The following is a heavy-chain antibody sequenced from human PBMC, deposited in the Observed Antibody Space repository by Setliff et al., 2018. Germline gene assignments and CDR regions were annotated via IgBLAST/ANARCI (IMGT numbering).Heavy chain of an antibody. J-gene: IGHJ6*02. CDR3: ARDGVSYGMDV. Sequence: PGGSLRLSCAAAGFSFSDYYMSWVRQAPGKGLEWISKLSGSGITIYYADSVRGRFTISRDNAKNSLYLQMNSLRAEDTGVYYCARDGVSYGMDVWGQGTTVTVSS. CDR2: LSGSGITI. CDR1: GFSFSDYY. V-gene: IGHV3-11*04.